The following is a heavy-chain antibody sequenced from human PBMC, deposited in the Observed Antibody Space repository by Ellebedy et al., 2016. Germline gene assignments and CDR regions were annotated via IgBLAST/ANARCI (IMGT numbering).Heavy chain of an antibody. J-gene: IGHJ4*02. V-gene: IGHV3-23*01. CDR2: ISGDGDDT. CDR3: RQGHYADY. CDR1: GFPFRNFF. Sequence: GESLKISXVASGFPFRNFFMSWVRQAPGKGLEWVSTISGDGDDTHFADSVKGRFTISRDNSKHTVYLQMNSLRAEDTAVYYCRQGHYADYWGQGTLVTVSS.